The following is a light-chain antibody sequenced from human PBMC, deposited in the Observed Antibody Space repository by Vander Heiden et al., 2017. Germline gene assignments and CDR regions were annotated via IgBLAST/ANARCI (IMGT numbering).Light chain of an antibody. Sequence: SALPQPPSFSRSPRPSIAWSCTGTSSDVGGYNSVSWYQQHPGKAPKLVIYDVTYRPSGVSNRFSGSKSGNTASLTISGLQNEDEADYYCSSYTSSSTLVFGTGTKVTVL. CDR2: DVT. CDR3: SSYTSSSTLV. V-gene: IGLV2-14*03. CDR1: SSDVGGYNS. J-gene: IGLJ1*01.